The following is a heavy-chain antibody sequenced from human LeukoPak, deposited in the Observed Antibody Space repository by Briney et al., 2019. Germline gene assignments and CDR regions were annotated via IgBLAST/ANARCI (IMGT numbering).Heavy chain of an antibody. D-gene: IGHD3-3*01. V-gene: IGHV4-34*01. Sequence: SETLSLTCAVYGGSFSGYYWSWIRQPPGKGLEWIGEVNHSGSTNYNPSLKSRVTISVDTSKNQFSLKLSSVTAADTAVYYCARYYDFWSGSRFDPWGQGTLVTVSS. CDR1: GGSFSGYY. CDR3: ARYYDFWSGSRFDP. J-gene: IGHJ5*02. CDR2: VNHSGST.